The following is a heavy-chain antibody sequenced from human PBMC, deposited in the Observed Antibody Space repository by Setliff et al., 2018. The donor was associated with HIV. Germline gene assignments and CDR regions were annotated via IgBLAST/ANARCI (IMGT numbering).Heavy chain of an antibody. Sequence: ASVKVSCKASGYTFTGYFINWVRQAPGQGLEWMGRIIPNSAGSNYAQKFQGRVTMTRDTSISTAYMELSRLGSDDTAVYYCATKAYCTNGVCVDAFDIWGQGTMVTVSS. CDR3: ATKAYCTNGVCVDAFDI. D-gene: IGHD2-8*01. J-gene: IGHJ3*02. V-gene: IGHV1-2*06. CDR2: IIPNSAGS. CDR1: GYTFTGYF.